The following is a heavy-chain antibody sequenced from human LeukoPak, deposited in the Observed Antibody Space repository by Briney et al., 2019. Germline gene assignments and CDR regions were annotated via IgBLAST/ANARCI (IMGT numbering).Heavy chain of an antibody. CDR3: ARDPRWSSIAAAGTD. J-gene: IGHJ4*02. CDR2: ISSSSSYI. D-gene: IGHD6-13*01. V-gene: IGHV3-21*01. CDR1: GFTFSSYA. Sequence: KTGGSLRLSCAASGFTFSSYAMSWVRQAPGKGLEWVSSISSSSSYIYYADSVKGRFTISRDNAKNSLYLQMNSLRAEDTAVYYCARDPRWSSIAAAGTDWGQGTLVTVSS.